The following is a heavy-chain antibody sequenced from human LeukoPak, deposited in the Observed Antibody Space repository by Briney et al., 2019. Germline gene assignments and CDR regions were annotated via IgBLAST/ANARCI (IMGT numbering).Heavy chain of an antibody. D-gene: IGHD1-26*01. CDR1: GGTFSSYA. Sequence: SVKVSCKASGGTFSSYAISWVRQAPGQGLEWMGRIIPIFGIANYAQKFQGRVTITADKSTSTAYMELSSLRSEDTAVYYCARYSGGYYEGHWFDPWGQGTLVTVSS. CDR3: ARYSGGYYEGHWFDP. V-gene: IGHV1-69*04. J-gene: IGHJ5*02. CDR2: IIPIFGIA.